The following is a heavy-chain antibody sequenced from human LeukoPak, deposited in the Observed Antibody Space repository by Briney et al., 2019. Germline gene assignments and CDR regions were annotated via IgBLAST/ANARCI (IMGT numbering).Heavy chain of an antibody. CDR2: IYYSGST. V-gene: IGHV4-59*01. CDR1: GGSISSYY. Sequence: PSETLSLTCTVSGGSISSYYWSWIRQPPGKGLEWIGYIYYSGSTNYNPSLKSRVSISVDTFKNQFSLKLTSVTTADTAVYYCTRGTAVYGGNSPYYFDYWGQGTLVTVSS. D-gene: IGHD4-23*01. CDR3: TRGTAVYGGNSPYYFDY. J-gene: IGHJ4*02.